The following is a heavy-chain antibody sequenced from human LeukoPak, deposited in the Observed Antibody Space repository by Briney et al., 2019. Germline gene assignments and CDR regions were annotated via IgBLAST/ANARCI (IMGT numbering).Heavy chain of an antibody. Sequence: GESLKISCKGSGYSFTSYWIGWVRQMPGKGLEWMGIIYPGDSDTRYSPSLQGQVTTSADKSISTAYLQWSSLKASDTAMYYCARRYCSGGSCYSSFDPWGQGTLVTVSS. D-gene: IGHD2-15*01. J-gene: IGHJ5*02. CDR1: GYSFTSYW. V-gene: IGHV5-51*01. CDR3: ARRYCSGGSCYSSFDP. CDR2: IYPGDSDT.